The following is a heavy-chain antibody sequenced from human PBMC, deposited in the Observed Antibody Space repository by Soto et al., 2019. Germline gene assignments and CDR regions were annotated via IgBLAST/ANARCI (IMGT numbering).Heavy chain of an antibody. V-gene: IGHV3-33*01. CDR1: GFTFSSYG. CDR2: IWYDGSNK. Sequence: GGSLRLSCAASGFTFSSYGMHWVRQAPGKGLEWVAVIWYDGSNKYYADSVKGRFTISRDNSKNTLYLQMNSLRAEDTAVYYCARDQLVATIEHYYYGMDVWGQGTTVTVYS. CDR3: ARDQLVATIEHYYYGMDV. J-gene: IGHJ6*02. D-gene: IGHD5-12*01.